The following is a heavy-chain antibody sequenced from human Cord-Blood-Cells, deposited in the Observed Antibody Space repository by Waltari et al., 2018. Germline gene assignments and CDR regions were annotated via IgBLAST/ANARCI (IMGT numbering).Heavy chain of an antibody. D-gene: IGHD6-6*01. V-gene: IGHV4-34*01. Sequence: QVQLQQWGPGLLKPSETLSLTCAVYGGSFSGYYWSWICQPPGKGLEWIGEINHSGSTNYNPSLKSRVTISVDTSKNQFSLKLSSVTAADTAVYYCARVPSIAAYYYYYYMDVWGKGTTVTVSS. J-gene: IGHJ6*03. CDR2: INHSGST. CDR3: ARVPSIAAYYYYYYMDV. CDR1: GGSFSGYY.